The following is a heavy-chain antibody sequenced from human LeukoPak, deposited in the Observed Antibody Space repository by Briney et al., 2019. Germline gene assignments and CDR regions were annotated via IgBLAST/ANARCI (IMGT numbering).Heavy chain of an antibody. CDR1: GFTFSSYS. CDR3: ARGNDILTGYPDY. Sequence: GGSLRLSCAASGFTFSSYSMNWVRQAPGKGLEWVSSISSSSSYIYYADSVKGRFTISRDNAKNSLYLQMNSLRAEDTAVYYCARGNDILTGYPDYWGQGTLVTVSS. CDR2: ISSSSSYI. J-gene: IGHJ4*02. D-gene: IGHD3-9*01. V-gene: IGHV3-21*01.